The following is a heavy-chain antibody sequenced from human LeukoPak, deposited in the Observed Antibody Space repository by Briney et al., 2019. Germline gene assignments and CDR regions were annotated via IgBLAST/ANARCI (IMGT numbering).Heavy chain of an antibody. CDR2: INWNGGVT. CDR1: GFILEDYG. V-gene: IGHV3-20*04. CDR3: AREDGGLPS. Sequence: TGGSLRLSCAASGFILEDYGMSWVRQAPGKGLEWVSGINWNGGVTAYVDSVEGRISISRDNTKNVLYLQLNDLRAEDAAVYYCAREDGGLPSWGQGTLVTVSS. D-gene: IGHD4-23*01. J-gene: IGHJ5*02.